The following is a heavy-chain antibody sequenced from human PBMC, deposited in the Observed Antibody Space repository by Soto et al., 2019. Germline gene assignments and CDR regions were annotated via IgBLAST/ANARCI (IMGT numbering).Heavy chain of an antibody. V-gene: IGHV1-8*01. CDR1: GYTFTSYD. Sequence: GASVKVSCKASGYTFTSYDINWVRQATGQGLEWMGWMNPNSGNTGYAQKFQGRVTMTRNTSISTAYMELSSLRSEDTAVYYCARGWRCSGGSCYPKPRDWGQGTLVTVSS. CDR3: ARGWRCSGGSCYPKPRD. D-gene: IGHD2-15*01. CDR2: MNPNSGNT. J-gene: IGHJ4*02.